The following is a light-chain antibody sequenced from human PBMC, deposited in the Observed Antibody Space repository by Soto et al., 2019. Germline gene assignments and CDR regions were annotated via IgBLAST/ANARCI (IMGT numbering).Light chain of an antibody. J-gene: IGKJ1*01. V-gene: IGKV3-11*01. CDR1: QSVSSY. CDR2: DAS. Sequence: ELALAQAPATPSFHTGEIATLSCTASQSVSSYLAWYQQKPGQAPRLLIYDASSRATGIPDRFSGSGSGTEFTLTISSLQPDDFATYYCQHYNSYSEAFGQGTKVDIK. CDR3: QHYNSYSEA.